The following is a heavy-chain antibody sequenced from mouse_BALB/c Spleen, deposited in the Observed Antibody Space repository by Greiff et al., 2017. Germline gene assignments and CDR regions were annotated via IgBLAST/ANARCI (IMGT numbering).Heavy chain of an antibody. CDR1: GFSLTSYG. V-gene: IGHV2-2*02. CDR2: IWSGGST. D-gene: IGHD1-3*01. J-gene: IGHJ4*01. CDR3: ARKESRRGDYYAMDY. Sequence: QVHVKQSGPGLVQPSQSLSITCTVSGFSLTSYGVHWVRQSPGKGLEWLGVIWSGGSTDYNAAFISRLSISKDNSKSQVFFKMNSLQANDTAIYYCARKESRRGDYYAMDYWGQGTSVTVSS.